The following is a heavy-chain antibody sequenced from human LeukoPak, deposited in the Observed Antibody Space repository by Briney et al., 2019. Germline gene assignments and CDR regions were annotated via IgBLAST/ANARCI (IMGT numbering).Heavy chain of an antibody. J-gene: IGHJ4*02. D-gene: IGHD3-10*01. CDR1: GGSISSSSYY. CDR3: ARSPGYGFAIDQ. V-gene: IGHV4-39*07. CDR2: IYYSGST. Sequence: SETLSLTCTVSGGSISSSSYYWGWIRQPPGKGLEWIGSIYYSGSTYYNPSLKSRVTISVDTSKNQFSLKLNSVTAADTAVYYCARSPGYGFAIDQWGQGTLVTVSS.